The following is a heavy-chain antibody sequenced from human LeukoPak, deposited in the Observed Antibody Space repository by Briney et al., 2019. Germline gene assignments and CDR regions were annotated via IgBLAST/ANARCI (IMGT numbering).Heavy chain of an antibody. CDR3: ARLPAQDSFDI. Sequence: PSETLSLTCTVSGGSISSSSYYWGWIRQPPGKGLEWIGNIYYSGSTYYNASLKSRLTISIDTSKNQFSLKLSSVTAADTAVYYCARLPAQDSFDIWGQGTMVTVSS. CDR2: IYYSGST. V-gene: IGHV4-39*01. CDR1: GGSISSSSYY. D-gene: IGHD2-15*01. J-gene: IGHJ3*02.